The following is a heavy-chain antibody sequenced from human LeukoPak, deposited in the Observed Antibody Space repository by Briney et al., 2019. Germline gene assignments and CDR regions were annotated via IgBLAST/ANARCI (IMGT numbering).Heavy chain of an antibody. V-gene: IGHV4-4*07. D-gene: IGHD6-6*01. Sequence: SETLSLTCTVSGGSITSYYWTYIRQPAGKGLEWIGRIHTSGSTNYNPSLKSRVTMSVDTSKNQFSLNLSSVTAADTAMDYCAREFSGTSIAARVFDSWGQGTLVTVSS. J-gene: IGHJ4*02. CDR1: GGSITSYY. CDR2: IHTSGST. CDR3: AREFSGTSIAARVFDS.